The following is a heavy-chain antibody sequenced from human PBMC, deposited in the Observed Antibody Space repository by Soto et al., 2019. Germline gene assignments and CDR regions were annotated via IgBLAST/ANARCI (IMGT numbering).Heavy chain of an antibody. CDR3: ATSVHTSIAARHPHYYYYGMDV. V-gene: IGHV1-3*01. D-gene: IGHD6-6*01. CDR1: GYTLTSHA. CDR2: INAGNGNT. Sequence: GGSLKGCCKASGYTLTSHAIHWGRQAPGQKVEWMGWINAGNGNTKYSQKFQGRVTITRDTSASTAYMELSSLRSEDTAVYYCATSVHTSIAARHPHYYYYGMDVWGQGTTVTVSS. J-gene: IGHJ6*02.